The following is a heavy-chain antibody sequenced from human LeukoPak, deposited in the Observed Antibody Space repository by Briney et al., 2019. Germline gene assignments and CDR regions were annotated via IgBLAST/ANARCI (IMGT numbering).Heavy chain of an antibody. CDR2: IIPIFGTA. J-gene: IGHJ4*02. D-gene: IGHD3-10*01. CDR1: GGTFSSYA. V-gene: IGHV1-69*13. CDR3: ASTTYYYGSGSYFPFDY. Sequence: GASVKVSCKASGGTFSSYAISWVRQAPGQGLEWMGGIIPIFGTANYAQKFQGRVTITADESTSTAYMELSSLRSEDTAVYYCASTTYYYGSGSYFPFDYWGQGTLVTVSS.